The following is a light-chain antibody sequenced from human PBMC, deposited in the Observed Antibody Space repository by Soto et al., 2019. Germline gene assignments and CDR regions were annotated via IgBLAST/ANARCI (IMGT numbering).Light chain of an antibody. CDR2: EVS. CDR3: SSYAGSNLWV. CDR1: SSDVGGYNY. Sequence: QSALTQPPSASGSPGQSVTISCTGTSSDVGGYNYVSWYQQHPGKAPKLMIYEVSKRPSGVPYRFSGSKSGNTASLTVSGLQAEDEDDYYCSSYAGSNLWVFGGGTKLTVL. J-gene: IGLJ3*02. V-gene: IGLV2-8*01.